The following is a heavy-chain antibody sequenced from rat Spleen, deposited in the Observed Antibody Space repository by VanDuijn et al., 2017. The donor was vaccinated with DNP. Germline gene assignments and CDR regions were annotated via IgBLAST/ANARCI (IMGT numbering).Heavy chain of an antibody. J-gene: IGHJ3*01. D-gene: IGHD4-1*01. CDR1: GFTFSNYY. CDR2: ISYDGSST. V-gene: IGHV5-27*01. CDR3: ATHGRGDWFAY. Sequence: EVQLVESGGGFVQPGRSLKLSCAASGFTFSNYYMAWVRQAPTKGLELVAYISYDGSSTYHRDSVKGRFTISRDNAKSTLYLQMDSLRSEDTATYYCATHGRGDWFAYWGQGTLVTVSS.